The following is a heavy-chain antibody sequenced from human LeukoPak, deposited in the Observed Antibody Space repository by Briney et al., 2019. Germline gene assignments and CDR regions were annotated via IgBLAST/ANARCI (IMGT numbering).Heavy chain of an antibody. V-gene: IGHV4-39*07. CDR1: GGSISSSSYY. Sequence: SETLSPTCTVSGGSISSSSYYWGWIRQPPGKGLEWIGSIYYSGSTYYNPSLKSRVTISVDTSKNQFSLKLSSVTAADTAVYYCARIILTGYYGDYWGQGTLVTVSS. CDR2: IYYSGST. D-gene: IGHD3-9*01. J-gene: IGHJ4*02. CDR3: ARIILTGYYGDY.